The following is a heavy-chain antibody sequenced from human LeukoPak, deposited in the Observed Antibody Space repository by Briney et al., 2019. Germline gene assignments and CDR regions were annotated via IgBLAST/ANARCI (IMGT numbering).Heavy chain of an antibody. Sequence: SQTLSLTCATSGDSVSSNSAAWNWIRQSPSRGLEWLGRTYYRSKWYNDYAVSVKSRITINPDTSKNQFSLQLNSVTPEDTAVYYCAREVQLWLRAYDAFDIWGQGTMVTVSS. CDR3: AREVQLWLRAYDAFDI. D-gene: IGHD5-18*01. J-gene: IGHJ3*02. CDR2: TYYRSKWYN. V-gene: IGHV6-1*01. CDR1: GDSVSSNSAA.